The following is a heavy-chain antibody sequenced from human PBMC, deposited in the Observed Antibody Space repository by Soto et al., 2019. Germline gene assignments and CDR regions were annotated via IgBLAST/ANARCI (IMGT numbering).Heavy chain of an antibody. CDR3: ARAAEDYDFWSGYYLDY. V-gene: IGHV1-18*01. CDR2: ISAYNGNT. CDR1: GYTFTSYG. J-gene: IGHJ4*02. D-gene: IGHD3-3*01. Sequence: GPSVKVSCKASGYTFTSYGISWVRQAPGQGLEWMGWISAYNGNTNYAQKLQGRVTMTTDTSTSTAYMELRSLRSDDTAVYYCARAAEDYDFWSGYYLDYWGQGTLVTVSS.